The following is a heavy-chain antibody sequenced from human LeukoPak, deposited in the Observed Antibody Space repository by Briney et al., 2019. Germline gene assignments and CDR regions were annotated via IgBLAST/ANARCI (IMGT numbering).Heavy chain of an antibody. D-gene: IGHD4-23*01. V-gene: IGHV4-39*07. J-gene: IGHJ4*02. CDR1: GGSISGSNYF. CDR3: VQAGYGGNSEYFFDY. Sequence: PSETLSVTCTVSGGSISGSNYFWGWVRQPPGEGLEWIGTISYSGTTHDNPSLKSRVIISVDTSKKQFSLRLSSETAADTVVYYCVQAGYGGNSEYFFDYWGQGTLVTVSS. CDR2: ISYSGTT.